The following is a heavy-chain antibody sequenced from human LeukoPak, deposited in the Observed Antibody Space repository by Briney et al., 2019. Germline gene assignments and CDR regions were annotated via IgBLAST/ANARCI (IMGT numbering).Heavy chain of an antibody. CDR1: GFTFSSYS. V-gene: IGHV3-48*02. CDR2: ISSSSRTI. D-gene: IGHD5-12*01. CDR3: ARVVATMVNWFDP. J-gene: IGHJ5*02. Sequence: GGSPRLSCAASGFTFSSYSMNWVRQAPGKGLEWVSYISSSSRTIYYADSVKGRFTISRDNAKNSLYLQMNSLRDEDTAVYYCARVVATMVNWFDPWGQGTLVTVSS.